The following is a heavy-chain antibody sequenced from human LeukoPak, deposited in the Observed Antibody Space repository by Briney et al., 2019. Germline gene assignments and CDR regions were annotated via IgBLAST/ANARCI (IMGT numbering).Heavy chain of an antibody. V-gene: IGHV3-48*01. J-gene: IGHJ4*02. D-gene: IGHD2-15*01. CDR2: IHSSGSSI. Sequence: GGSLRLSCVASGFTFSNYDMNWVRQAPGKGLEWVSYIHSSGSSIYYADSVKGRFTISRDNSKNTLYLQMNSLRAEDTAVYYCARSPQGGHFDFWGQGALVTVSS. CDR3: ARSPQGGHFDF. CDR1: GFTFSNYD.